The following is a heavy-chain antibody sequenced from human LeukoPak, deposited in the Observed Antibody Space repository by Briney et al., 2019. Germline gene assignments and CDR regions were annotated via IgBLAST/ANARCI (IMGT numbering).Heavy chain of an antibody. D-gene: IGHD2-15*01. CDR1: GGTFSSYA. V-gene: IGHV1-69*06. CDR2: IIPIFGTA. J-gene: IGHJ4*02. Sequence: SVEVSCKASGGTFSSYAISWVRQAPGQGLEWMGRIIPIFGTANYAQKFQGRVTITADKSTSTAYMELSSLRSEDTAVYYCARDYIGYCSGGSCYSGNYWGRGTLVTVSS. CDR3: ARDYIGYCSGGSCYSGNY.